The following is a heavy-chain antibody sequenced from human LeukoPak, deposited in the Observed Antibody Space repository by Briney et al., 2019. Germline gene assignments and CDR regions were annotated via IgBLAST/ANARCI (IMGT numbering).Heavy chain of an antibody. Sequence: PSETLSLTCAVYGGSFSGYYWSWIRQPPGKGLEWIGEINHSGSTNYNPSLKSRVTISVDTSKNQFSLKLSSVTAADPAGYYCARKGRQLWLSFDYWGQGTLVTVSS. D-gene: IGHD5-18*01. J-gene: IGHJ4*02. CDR2: INHSGST. CDR1: GGSFSGYY. V-gene: IGHV4-34*01. CDR3: ARKGRQLWLSFDY.